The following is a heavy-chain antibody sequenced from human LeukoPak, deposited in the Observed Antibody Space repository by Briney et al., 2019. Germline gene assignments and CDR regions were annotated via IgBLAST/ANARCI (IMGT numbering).Heavy chain of an antibody. CDR3: AREYYYDSSGYYHDAFDI. CDR1: GGSISSYY. V-gene: IGHV4-59*01. CDR2: IYYSGST. Sequence: SETLSLTCTVSGGSISSYYWSWIRQPRGKGLEWIGYIYYSGSTNYNPSLKSRVTISVDTSKNQFSLKLSSVTAADTAVYYCAREYYYDSSGYYHDAFDIWGQGTMVTVSS. D-gene: IGHD3-22*01. J-gene: IGHJ3*02.